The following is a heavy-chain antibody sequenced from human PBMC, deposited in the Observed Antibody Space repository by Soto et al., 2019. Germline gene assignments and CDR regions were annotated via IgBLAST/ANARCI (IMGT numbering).Heavy chain of an antibody. Sequence: SETLSLTCTVSGGSISNSSCYWSWIRQPPGKGLEWIGSIYYSGSTYYNPSLKSRVTISSDNSKNTLYLQMNSLRAEDTAAYYCAKKYSAGWNRNFDYWGQGTLVTVSS. J-gene: IGHJ4*02. CDR3: AKKYSAGWNRNFDY. CDR1: GGSISNSSCY. CDR2: IYYSGST. V-gene: IGHV4-39*07. D-gene: IGHD1-26*01.